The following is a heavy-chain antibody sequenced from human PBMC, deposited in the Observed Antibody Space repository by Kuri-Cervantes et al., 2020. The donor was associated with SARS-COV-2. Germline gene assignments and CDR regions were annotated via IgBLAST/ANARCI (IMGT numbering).Heavy chain of an antibody. D-gene: IGHD3-10*01. CDR1: GYTFTGYY. V-gene: IGHV1-2*04. J-gene: IGHJ6*02. CDR3: ARASVRGIIITYHSYGMDV. Sequence: ASVKVSCKASGYTFTGYYMHWVRQAPGQGLEWMGWINPNSGGTNYAQKFQGWVTMTRDTSISIVYMELSRLRSDDTAVYYCARASVRGIIITYHSYGMDVWGQGTTVTVSS. CDR2: INPNSGGT.